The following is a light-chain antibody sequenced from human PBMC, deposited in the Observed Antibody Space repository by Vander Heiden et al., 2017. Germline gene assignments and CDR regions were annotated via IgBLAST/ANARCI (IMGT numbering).Light chain of an antibody. CDR2: KDT. CDR1: ALPKQY. V-gene: IGLV3-25*03. Sequence: SYELPQSPSVSVSPGQTARITCSGDALPKQYVYWYQQKPGQAPVLVIYKDTERPSGIPERFSGSSSGTTVTLTITGVQAEDEADYYCQSADSSGTYVVFGGGTSLTVL. J-gene: IGLJ2*01. CDR3: QSADSSGTYVV.